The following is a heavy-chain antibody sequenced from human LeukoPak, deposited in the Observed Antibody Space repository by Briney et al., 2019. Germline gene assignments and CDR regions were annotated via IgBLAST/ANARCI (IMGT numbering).Heavy chain of an antibody. D-gene: IGHD2-2*01. CDR1: GGSISSYY. V-gene: IGHV4-59*01. J-gene: IGHJ4*02. CDR2: IYYSGST. CDR3: ARVVVGGIDY. Sequence: SETLSLTCTVSGGSISSYYWSWIRQPPGKGLEWIGYIYYSGSTNYNPSLKSQVTISVDTSKSQFSLKLSSVTAADTAVYYCARVVVGGIDYWGQGTLVTVSS.